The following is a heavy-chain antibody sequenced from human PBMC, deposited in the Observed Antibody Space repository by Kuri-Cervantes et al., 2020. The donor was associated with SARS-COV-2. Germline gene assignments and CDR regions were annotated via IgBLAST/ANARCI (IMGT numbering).Heavy chain of an antibody. CDR3: ARDHNDFWSGYYPLDY. V-gene: IGHV3-30*03. CDR2: ISYDGSNK. CDR1: GFTFTSHA. J-gene: IGHJ4*02. Sequence: GESLKISCAVSGFTFTSHAMHWVRQAPGKGLEWVALISYDGSNKFYADSVKGRFTISRDNSKNTLYLQMNSLRAEDTAVYYCARDHNDFWSGYYPLDYWGQGTLVTVSS. D-gene: IGHD3-3*01.